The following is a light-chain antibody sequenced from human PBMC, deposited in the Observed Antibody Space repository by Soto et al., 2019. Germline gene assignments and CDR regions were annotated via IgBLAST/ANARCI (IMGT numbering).Light chain of an antibody. CDR3: QQLNSYRLT. CDR1: QGISSY. J-gene: IGKJ3*01. V-gene: IGKV1-9*01. CDR2: AAS. Sequence: IQLTQSPSSLSASVGDRVTITCRASQGISSYLPWYQQKPGKAPKLLIYAASTLQSGVPSRFSGSGSGKDFTLTIGSLQPEDFASCFCQQLNSYRLTFGPGTKVDI.